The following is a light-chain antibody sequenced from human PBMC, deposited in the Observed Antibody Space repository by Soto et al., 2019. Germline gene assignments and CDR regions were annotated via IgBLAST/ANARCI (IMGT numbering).Light chain of an antibody. CDR2: GAS. CDR3: QRYGSSPWT. CDR1: QSLSSSY. Sequence: EIVLTQSPGTLSLSPGERATLSCRASQSLSSSYLAWYQQKPAQAPRLLVYGASSRATGIADRFSGSGSGTDFTLSISRLEPEDFAGYYCQRYGSSPWTFGQGTKVEIK. J-gene: IGKJ1*01. V-gene: IGKV3-20*01.